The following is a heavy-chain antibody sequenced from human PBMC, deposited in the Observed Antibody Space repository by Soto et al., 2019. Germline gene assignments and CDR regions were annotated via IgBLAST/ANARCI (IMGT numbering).Heavy chain of an antibody. CDR2: INAGSGNT. J-gene: IGHJ3*02. D-gene: IGHD2-15*01. Sequence: ASVKVSCKASGYTFTSYAMHWVRQAPGQRLEWMGWINAGSGNTKYSQKFQGRVTITRDTSASTAYMELSSLRSEDTAVYYCARANSQGRPLYFGGGSCANDAFDIWGQGTMVTVSS. V-gene: IGHV1-3*01. CDR3: ARANSQGRPLYFGGGSCANDAFDI. CDR1: GYTFTSYA.